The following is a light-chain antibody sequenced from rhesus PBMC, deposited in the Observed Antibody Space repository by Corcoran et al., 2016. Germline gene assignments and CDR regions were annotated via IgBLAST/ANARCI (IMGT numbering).Light chain of an antibody. CDR1: QNIYSH. V-gene: IGKV1S12*01. CDR2: AAS. Sequence: EIQMTQSPSALSASVGDRVTISCRASQNIYSHLAWYQQKPGKAPKLLIYAASSLQTGIPSRFSGSRSGTEFTLTISSLQSEDSASSYCQHYDDNPRTFGQGTKVEIK. CDR3: QHYDDNPRT. J-gene: IGKJ1*01.